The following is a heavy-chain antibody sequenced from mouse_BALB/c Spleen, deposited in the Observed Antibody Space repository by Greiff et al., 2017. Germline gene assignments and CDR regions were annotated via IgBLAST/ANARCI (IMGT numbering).Heavy chain of an antibody. CDR3: VRHGGLGRNFDY. Sequence: EVQLVESGGGLVQPKGSLKLSCAASGFTFNTYAMNWVRQAPGKGLEWVARIRSKSNNYATYYADSVKDRFTIARDESQSMLYLQMNNLKTEDTAMYYCVRHGGLGRNFDYWGQGTTLTVSS. CDR1: GFTFNTYA. V-gene: IGHV10-1*02. J-gene: IGHJ2*01. CDR2: IRSKSNNYAT. D-gene: IGHD4-1*01.